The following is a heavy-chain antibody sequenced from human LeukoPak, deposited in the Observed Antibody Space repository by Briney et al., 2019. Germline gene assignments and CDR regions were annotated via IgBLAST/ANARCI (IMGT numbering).Heavy chain of an antibody. Sequence: SETLSLTCAVSGGSISSNSYYWGWIRQPPGKGLEWIGSIYHSGSTYYNPSLKSRVTISVDTSKNQFSLKLSSVTAADTAVYYCARDDRDGYNHDAFDIWGQGTMVTVSS. J-gene: IGHJ3*02. V-gene: IGHV4-39*07. CDR3: ARDDRDGYNHDAFDI. D-gene: IGHD5-24*01. CDR2: IYHSGST. CDR1: GGSISSNSYY.